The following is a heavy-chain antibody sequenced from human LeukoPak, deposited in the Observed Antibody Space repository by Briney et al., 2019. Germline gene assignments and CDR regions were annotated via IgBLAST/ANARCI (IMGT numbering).Heavy chain of an antibody. D-gene: IGHD1-26*01. J-gene: IGHJ4*02. Sequence: ASVKVSCKASGYTFTGYYMHWVRQAPGQGLERMGWINPNSGGTNYAQKFQGRVTMTRDTSISTAYMELSRLRSDDTAVYYCARDGDSGSYYFDYWGQGTLVTVSS. CDR3: ARDGDSGSYYFDY. V-gene: IGHV1-2*02. CDR2: INPNSGGT. CDR1: GYTFTGYY.